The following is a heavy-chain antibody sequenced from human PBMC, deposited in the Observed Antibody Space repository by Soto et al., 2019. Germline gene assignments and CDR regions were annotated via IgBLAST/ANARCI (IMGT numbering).Heavy chain of an antibody. CDR1: GGTFSSYA. CDR3: ARVLGSPLVGATRMGYYFDY. V-gene: IGHV1-69*01. Sequence: QVQLVQSGAEVKKPGSSVKVSCKASGGTFSSYAISWVRQAPGQGLEWMGGIIPIFGTANYAQKFQGRVTITADESTSTAYMELSSLRSEDTAVYYCARVLGSPLVGATRMGYYFDYWGQGTLVTVSS. D-gene: IGHD1-26*01. J-gene: IGHJ4*02. CDR2: IIPIFGTA.